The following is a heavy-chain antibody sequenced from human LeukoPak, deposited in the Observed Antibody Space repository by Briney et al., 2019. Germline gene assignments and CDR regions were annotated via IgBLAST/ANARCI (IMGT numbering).Heavy chain of an antibody. D-gene: IGHD4-11*01. V-gene: IGHV3-30-3*01. CDR2: ISYDGSNK. CDR3: GRSRSNDYILGPWFDP. CDR1: GFTFTSYA. Sequence: GGSLRLSCAASGFTFTSYAMHWVRHTPGKGLERVSVISYDGSNKYYADSVKCRFTISRDNSKNPLYLQMNSLRAEDTAVYYCGRSRSNDYILGPWFDPGVQGTLVTVSS. J-gene: IGHJ5*02.